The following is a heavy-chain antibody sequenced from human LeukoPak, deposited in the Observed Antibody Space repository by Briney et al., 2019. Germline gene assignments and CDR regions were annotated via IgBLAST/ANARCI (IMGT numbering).Heavy chain of an antibody. CDR1: GGSVSSGSYY. Sequence: PSETLSLTCTVSGGSVSSGSYYWSWIRQPPGKGLEWIGYIYHSGSTYYNPSLKSRVTISVDRFKNQFSLKLSSVTAADTAVYYCASQLDSSGYYGYWGQGTLVTVSS. CDR2: IYHSGST. D-gene: IGHD3-22*01. V-gene: IGHV4-30-2*01. CDR3: ASQLDSSGYYGY. J-gene: IGHJ4*02.